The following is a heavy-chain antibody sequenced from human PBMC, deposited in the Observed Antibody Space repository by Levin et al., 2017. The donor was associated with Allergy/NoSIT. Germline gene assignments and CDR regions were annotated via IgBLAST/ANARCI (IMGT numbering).Heavy chain of an antibody. D-gene: IGHD4-17*01. CDR2: IYYSGST. J-gene: IGHJ4*02. Sequence: SQTLSLTCTVSGGSISSGDYYWSWIRQPPGKGLEWIGYIYYSGSTYYNPSLKSRVTISVDTSKNQFSLKLSSVTAADTAVYYCARTIRSTVTTPFDYWGQGTLVTVSS. CDR3: ARTIRSTVTTPFDY. V-gene: IGHV4-30-4*01. CDR1: GGSISSGDYY.